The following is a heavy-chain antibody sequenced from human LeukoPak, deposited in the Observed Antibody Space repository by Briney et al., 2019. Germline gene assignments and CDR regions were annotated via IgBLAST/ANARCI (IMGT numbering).Heavy chain of an antibody. J-gene: IGHJ3*02. CDR2: INPSGGST. CDR1: GYTFTSYY. Sequence: ASVKVSCKASGYTFTSYYMHWVRQAPGQGLEWMGIINPSGGSTSYAQKFQGRVTMTRNTSISTAYMELSSLRSEDTAVYYCARGATMDAFDIWGQGTMVTVSS. CDR3: ARGATMDAFDI. V-gene: IGHV1-46*01. D-gene: IGHD1-26*01.